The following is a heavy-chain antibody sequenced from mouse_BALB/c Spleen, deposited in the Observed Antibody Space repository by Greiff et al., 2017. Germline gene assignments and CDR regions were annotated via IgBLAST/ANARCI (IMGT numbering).Heavy chain of an antibody. CDR3: ARSTMITKKGYYFDY. Sequence: VQLQESGAELVRPGTSVKVSCKASGYAFTNYLIEWVKQRPGLGLEWIGVINPGSGGTNYNEKFKGKATLTADKSSSTAYMQLSSLTSDDSAVYFCARSTMITKKGYYFDYWGQGTTLTVSS. V-gene: IGHV1-54*01. CDR1: GYAFTNYL. J-gene: IGHJ2*01. CDR2: INPGSGGT. D-gene: IGHD2-4*01.